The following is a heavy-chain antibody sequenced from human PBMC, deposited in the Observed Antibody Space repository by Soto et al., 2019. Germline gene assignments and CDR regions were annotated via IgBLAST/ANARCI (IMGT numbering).Heavy chain of an antibody. Sequence: SETLSLTCAVYGWSFSGYYWSWIRQPPGRGLEWIGEINHSGSSNYSPSLKSRVTMSVDTSKNHFSVKLTSVTAADTATYYCARVPLRGTSSYYMDVWATGTTVTVSS. CDR3: ARVPLRGTSSYYMDV. CDR2: INHSGSS. D-gene: IGHD1-1*01. V-gene: IGHV4-34*01. CDR1: GWSFSGYY. J-gene: IGHJ6*03.